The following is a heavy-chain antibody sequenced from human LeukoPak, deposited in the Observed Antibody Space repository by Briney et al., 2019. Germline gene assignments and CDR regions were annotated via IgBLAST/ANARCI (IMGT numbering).Heavy chain of an antibody. Sequence: SGTLSLTCGVSGGSISSSNWWSWVRQPPGKGLEWIGEIYRSGSTNYNPSLKSRVTISVDTSKNQFSLKLSSVTAADTAVYYCARGARGGPTFDPWGQGTLVTVSS. CDR2: IYRSGST. D-gene: IGHD3-10*01. V-gene: IGHV4-4*02. CDR3: ARGARGGPTFDP. J-gene: IGHJ5*02. CDR1: GGSISSSNW.